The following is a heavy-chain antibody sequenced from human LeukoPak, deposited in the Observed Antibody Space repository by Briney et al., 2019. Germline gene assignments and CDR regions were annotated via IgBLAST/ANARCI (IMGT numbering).Heavy chain of an antibody. V-gene: IGHV3-23*01. CDR1: GFTFRTSG. CDR2: IIPSGHTT. CDR3: ARGGSGWD. Sequence: GGSLRLSCAASGFTFRTSGMNWVRQAPGKGLEWVSGIIPSGHTTYYADSVRGRFTISRDNSRNTLYLQMNSLRAEDTAVYYCARGGSGWDWGQGTLVTVSS. J-gene: IGHJ4*02. D-gene: IGHD6-19*01.